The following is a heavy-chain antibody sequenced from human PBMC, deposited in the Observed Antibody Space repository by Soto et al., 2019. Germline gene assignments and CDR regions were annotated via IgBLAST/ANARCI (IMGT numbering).Heavy chain of an antibody. V-gene: IGHV2-5*01. Sequence: QITLKESGPTLVKPTQTLTLTCTFSGFSLSTSGVGVGWIRQPPGKALEWLALIYWNDDKRYSPSLKGRLTITKDTAKNQLVLTITHMDPVDTAPYYWAHSTRRAWGITRWFDPWGPGTLVTVSS. J-gene: IGHJ5*02. D-gene: IGHD3-16*01. CDR1: GFSLSTSGVG. CDR2: IYWNDDK. CDR3: AHSTRRAWGITRWFDP.